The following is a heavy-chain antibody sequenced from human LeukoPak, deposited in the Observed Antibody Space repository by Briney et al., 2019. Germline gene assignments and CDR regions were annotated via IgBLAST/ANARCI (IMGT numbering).Heavy chain of an antibody. J-gene: IGHJ4*02. D-gene: IGHD4-23*01. V-gene: IGHV1-46*01. Sequence: GASVKVSCKASGYTFTSYYMHWVRQAPGQGLEWMGIINPSGGSTSYAQKFQGRVTMTRDTSTSTVYMELSSLRSEDTAVYYCARDYGGNSGSYYFDYWGQGTLVTVSS. CDR1: GYTFTSYY. CDR2: INPSGGST. CDR3: ARDYGGNSGSYYFDY.